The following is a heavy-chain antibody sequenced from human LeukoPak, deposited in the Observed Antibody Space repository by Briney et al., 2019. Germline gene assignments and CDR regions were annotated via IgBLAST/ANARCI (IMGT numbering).Heavy chain of an antibody. Sequence: GGSLRLSCAASGFTVSGNYMSWVRQAPGKGLEWVSVIYSGVSTYYADSVKGRFTISRDNSKNMLYLQMNSLRDEDTAVYYCARDRFSSTWGVNYMDVWGKGTTVTVSS. D-gene: IGHD6-13*01. V-gene: IGHV3-53*01. CDR2: IYSGVST. CDR1: GFTVSGNY. CDR3: ARDRFSSTWGVNYMDV. J-gene: IGHJ6*03.